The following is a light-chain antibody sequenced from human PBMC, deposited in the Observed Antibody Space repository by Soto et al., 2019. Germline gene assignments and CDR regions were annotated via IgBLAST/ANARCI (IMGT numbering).Light chain of an antibody. J-gene: IGKJ5*01. CDR3: QQYDNLPIT. V-gene: IGKV1-33*01. Sequence: DIQMTQRPSSLSASVGDRVTITCQASQDISNYLNWYQQKPGKAPKLLIYDASNLETGVPSRFSGSGSGTDFTFTISSLQPEDIATYYCQQYDNLPITFGQGTRLEIK. CDR1: QDISNY. CDR2: DAS.